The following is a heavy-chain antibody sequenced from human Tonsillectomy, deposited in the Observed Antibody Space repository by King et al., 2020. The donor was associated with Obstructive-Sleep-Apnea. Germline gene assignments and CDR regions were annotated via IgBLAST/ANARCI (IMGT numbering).Heavy chain of an antibody. Sequence: VQLVESGGGLVKPGGSLRLSCAASGFTFSDYYMSWIRQAPGKGLEWVSYISSSSRYTNYADSVKGRFTISRDNAKNSLYLQMNSLKAEDTTVYYRAREGERYSSGWYEDNWFDPWGQGTLVTVSS. D-gene: IGHD6-19*01. CDR3: AREGERYSSGWYEDNWFDP. CDR2: ISSSSRYT. CDR1: GFTFSDYY. V-gene: IGHV3-11*06. J-gene: IGHJ5*02.